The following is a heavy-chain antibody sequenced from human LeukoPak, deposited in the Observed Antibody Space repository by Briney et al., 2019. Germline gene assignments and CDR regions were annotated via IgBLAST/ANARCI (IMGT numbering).Heavy chain of an antibody. CDR1: GYTFTSYG. CDR3: ARDFCSSTSCYTFSRFDP. V-gene: IGHV1-18*01. CDR2: ISAYYGNT. J-gene: IGHJ5*02. D-gene: IGHD2-2*02. Sequence: ASVKVSCKASGYTFTSYGISWVRQAPGQGLEWMGWISAYYGNTNYAQKLQGRVTMTTDTSTSTAYMELRSLRSDDTAVYYCARDFCSSTSCYTFSRFDPWGQGTLVTVSS.